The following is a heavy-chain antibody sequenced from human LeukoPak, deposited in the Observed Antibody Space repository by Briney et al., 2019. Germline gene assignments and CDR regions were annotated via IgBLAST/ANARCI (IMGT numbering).Heavy chain of an antibody. Sequence: PGGSLRLSCAASGFTFSSYWMSWVRQAPGKGLEWVANIKQDGSEKYYVDSVKGRFTISRDNAKNSLYLQMNSLRVDDTAVYYCARDYKTGHTDYWGQGTLVTVSS. CDR3: ARDYKTGHTDY. V-gene: IGHV3-7*01. D-gene: IGHD3-10*01. CDR2: IKQDGSEK. J-gene: IGHJ4*02. CDR1: GFTFSSYW.